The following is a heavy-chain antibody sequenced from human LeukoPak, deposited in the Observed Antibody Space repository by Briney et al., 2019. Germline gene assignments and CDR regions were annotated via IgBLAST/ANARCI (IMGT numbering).Heavy chain of an antibody. J-gene: IGHJ4*02. CDR1: GFTFXSYG. Sequence: RSLRLSXXXSGFTFXSYGMHWVRQAPGKGLEWVAVISYDGSNKYYADSVKGRFTISRDNSKNTLYLQMNSLRAEDTAVYYCAKEGYYGSGSHPNEPDYWGQGTLVTVSS. CDR3: AKEGYYGSGSHPNEPDY. V-gene: IGHV3-30*18. CDR2: ISYDGSNK. D-gene: IGHD3-10*01.